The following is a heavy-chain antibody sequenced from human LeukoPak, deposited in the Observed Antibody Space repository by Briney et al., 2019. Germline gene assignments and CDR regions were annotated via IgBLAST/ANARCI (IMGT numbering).Heavy chain of an antibody. CDR1: GFTFSCYA. D-gene: IGHD4-17*01. J-gene: IGHJ6*02. V-gene: IGHV3-23*01. Sequence: GGSLRLSCAASGFTFSCYAMGWVRQAPGKGLEWVSAISGSGGSTYYADSVKGRFTISRDNSKNTLYLQMNSLRAEDTAVYYCAKVRRNGDYVENYYYGMDVWGQGTTVTVSS. CDR2: ISGSGGST. CDR3: AKVRRNGDYVENYYYGMDV.